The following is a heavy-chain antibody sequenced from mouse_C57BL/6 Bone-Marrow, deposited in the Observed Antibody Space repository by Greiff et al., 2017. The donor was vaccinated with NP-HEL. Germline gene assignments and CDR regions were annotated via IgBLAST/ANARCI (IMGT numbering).Heavy chain of an antibody. J-gene: IGHJ3*01. Sequence: EVKLVESGGGLVQPGGSLKLSCAASGFTFSDYGMAWVRQAPRKGPEWVAFISNLAYSIYYADTVTGRFTISRENAKNTLYLEMSILRSEDTAMYYCARQDYGSAFAYWGQGTLVTVSA. CDR1: GFTFSDYG. V-gene: IGHV5-15*04. CDR3: ARQDYGSAFAY. CDR2: ISNLAYSI. D-gene: IGHD1-1*01.